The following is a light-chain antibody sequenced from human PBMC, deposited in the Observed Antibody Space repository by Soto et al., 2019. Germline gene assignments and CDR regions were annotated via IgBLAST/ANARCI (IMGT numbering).Light chain of an antibody. CDR1: TSNIGKNY. CDR2: DND. Sequence: QSVLTQPPSVSAAPGQKDSISCSGSTSNIGKNYVSWYQHLPGTAPRLLVYDNDKRPSGIPDRFSGSKSGTSATLGITGLQTGDEADYYCGTWDSSLSAVVFGGGTKLTVL. CDR3: GTWDSSLSAVV. V-gene: IGLV1-51*01. J-gene: IGLJ2*01.